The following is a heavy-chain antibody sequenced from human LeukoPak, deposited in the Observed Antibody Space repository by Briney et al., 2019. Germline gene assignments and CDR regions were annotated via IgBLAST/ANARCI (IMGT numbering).Heavy chain of an antibody. D-gene: IGHD1-26*01. CDR3: ARVRHIVGATTFDY. CDR2: IKQDGSEK. Sequence: GGSLRLSCAASGFTFSSYWMSWVRQAPGKGLEWVANIKQDGSEKYYVDSVKGRFTISRDNAKNSLYLQMNSLRAEDTAVYYCARVRHIVGATTFDYWGQGTLVTVSS. J-gene: IGHJ4*02. CDR1: GFTFSSYW. V-gene: IGHV3-7*01.